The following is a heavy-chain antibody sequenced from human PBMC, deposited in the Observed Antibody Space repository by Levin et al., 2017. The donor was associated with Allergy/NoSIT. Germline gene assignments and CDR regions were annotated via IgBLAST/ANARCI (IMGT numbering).Heavy chain of an antibody. J-gene: IGHJ6*02. CDR1: GFTFSSYA. V-gene: IGHV3-30-3*01. Sequence: GGSLRLSCAASGFTFSSYAMHWVRQAPGKGLEWVAVISYDGSNKYYADSVKGRFTISRDNSKNTLYLQMNSLRAEDTAVYYCARDLKHLRQYYDILTGAKVGYYYYYGMDVWGQGTTVTVSS. D-gene: IGHD3-9*01. CDR2: ISYDGSNK. CDR3: ARDLKHLRQYYDILTGAKVGYYYYYGMDV.